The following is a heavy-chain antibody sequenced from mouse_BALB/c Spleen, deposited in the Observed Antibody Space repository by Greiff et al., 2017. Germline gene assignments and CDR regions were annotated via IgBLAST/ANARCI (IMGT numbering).Heavy chain of an antibody. V-gene: IGHV1S81*02. CDR2: INPSNGRT. CDR3: ARGDYDYDEYYFDY. CDR1: GYTFTSYW. Sequence: QVQLQQPGAELVKPGASVKLSCKASGYTFTSYWMHWVKQRPGQGLEWIGEINPSNGRTNYNEKFKSKATLTVDKSSSTAYMQLSSLTSEDSAVYYCARGDYDYDEYYFDYWGQGTTRTVAS. J-gene: IGHJ2*01. D-gene: IGHD2-4*01.